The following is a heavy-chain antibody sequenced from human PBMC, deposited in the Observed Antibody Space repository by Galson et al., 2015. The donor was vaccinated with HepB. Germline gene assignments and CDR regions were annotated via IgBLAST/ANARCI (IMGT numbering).Heavy chain of an antibody. V-gene: IGHV2-70*11. J-gene: IGHJ4*02. D-gene: IGHD5-12*01. CDR2: IDWDDDK. CDR3: ARIIVGGYSGYQHDY. CDR1: GFSLSTGGMC. Sequence: PALVKPTQPLTLTCTFSGFSLSTGGMCVSWLRQPPGKALEWLARIDWDDDKYYSTSLKTRLTISKDTSKNQVVLTMTNMDPVDTATYYCARIIVGGYSGYQHDYWGQGTLVTVSS.